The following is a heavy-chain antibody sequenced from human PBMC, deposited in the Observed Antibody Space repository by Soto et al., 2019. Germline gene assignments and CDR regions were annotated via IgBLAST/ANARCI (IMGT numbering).Heavy chain of an antibody. CDR3: ARDRDTPRYDGNRSAFDI. Sequence: QVQLVQSGAEVKKPGASVKVSCKASGYTFTSYYMHWVRQAPGQGLEWMGIINPSGGSTSYAQKFQGRVTMTRDTSTSTVYMELSSLRSEDTAVYYCARDRDTPRYDGNRSAFDIWGQGTMVTVSS. CDR1: GYTFTSYY. V-gene: IGHV1-46*01. CDR2: INPSGGST. D-gene: IGHD5-12*01. J-gene: IGHJ3*02.